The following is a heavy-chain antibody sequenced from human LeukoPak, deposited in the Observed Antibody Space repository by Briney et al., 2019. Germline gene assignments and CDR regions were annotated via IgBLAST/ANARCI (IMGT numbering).Heavy chain of an antibody. V-gene: IGHV3-48*03. Sequence: GGSLRLSCAASGFDFRAYEMSWVRQAPGKGLEWVSYIAGSDTRTYYADSVKGRFTISRDNAKNSLYLQMNSLRAEDTALYYCTTLGYHLDSWGQGTLVTVSS. CDR1: GFDFRAYE. CDR2: IAGSDTRT. J-gene: IGHJ4*02. CDR3: TTLGYHLDS. D-gene: IGHD3-22*01.